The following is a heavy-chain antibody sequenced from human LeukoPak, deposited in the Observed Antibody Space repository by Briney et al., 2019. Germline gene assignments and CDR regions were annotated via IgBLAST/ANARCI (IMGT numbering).Heavy chain of an antibody. J-gene: IGHJ4*02. D-gene: IGHD2-2*01. Sequence: SETLSLICAVYGGSFSGNYWSWIRLPPGKGLQWIGSIYHSGSTYYNPSLKSRVTISVDTSKNQFSLKLSSVTAADTAVYYCAKGYCRGNSCYDDRGAFDYWGQGTLVTVSS. V-gene: IGHV4-34*01. CDR3: AKGYCRGNSCYDDRGAFDY. CDR1: GGSFSGNY. CDR2: IYHSGST.